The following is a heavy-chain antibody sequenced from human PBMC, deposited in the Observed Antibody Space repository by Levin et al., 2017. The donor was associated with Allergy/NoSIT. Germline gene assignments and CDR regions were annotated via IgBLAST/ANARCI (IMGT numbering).Heavy chain of an antibody. V-gene: IGHV3-30*18. CDR1: GFTFSSYG. CDR3: AKGDPYYYYYMDG. CDR2: ISYDGSNK. Sequence: SGGSLRLSCAASGFTFSSYGMHWVRQAPGKGLEWVAVISYDGSNKYYADSVKGRFTISRDNSKNTLYLQMNSLRAEDTAVYYCAKGDPYYYYYMDGWGKGTTVTVSS. J-gene: IGHJ6*03.